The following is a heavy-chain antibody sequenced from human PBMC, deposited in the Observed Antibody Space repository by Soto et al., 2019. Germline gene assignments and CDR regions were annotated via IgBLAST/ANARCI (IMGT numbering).Heavy chain of an antibody. D-gene: IGHD3-9*01. J-gene: IGHJ4*02. CDR1: GVSISSGVYF. Sequence: SETLSLTCTVSGVSISSGVYFWTWIRQHPGKGLEWIGCTYHSGSTYYNPSLKSRVTISIDTSKNQFSLRLNSVTAADTAVYYCARDARTYDNNRNWGPGLLVTVSS. V-gene: IGHV4-31*03. CDR3: ARDARTYDNNRN. CDR2: TYHSGST.